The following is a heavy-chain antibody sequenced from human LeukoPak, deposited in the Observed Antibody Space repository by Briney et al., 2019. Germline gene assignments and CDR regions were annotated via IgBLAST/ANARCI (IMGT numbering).Heavy chain of an antibody. Sequence: GESLKISCKGSGYSFTTYWIVWVRQMPGKGLEWMGIIYPGDSDTRYSPSFQGQVTISADKSISTAYLQWSSLKASGTAMYYCARRSCIGGSCYSNFDYWGQGTLVIVSS. V-gene: IGHV5-51*01. CDR3: ARRSCIGGSCYSNFDY. J-gene: IGHJ4*02. CDR2: IYPGDSDT. CDR1: GYSFTTYW. D-gene: IGHD2-15*01.